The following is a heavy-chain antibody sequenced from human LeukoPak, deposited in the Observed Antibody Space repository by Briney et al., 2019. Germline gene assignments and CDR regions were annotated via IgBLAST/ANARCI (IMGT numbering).Heavy chain of an antibody. CDR3: ASPYCSGGSCPTTGWFDP. D-gene: IGHD2-15*01. CDR1: GYSISSGYY. J-gene: IGHJ5*02. CDR2: IYYSGST. Sequence: PSETPSLTCTVSGYSISSGYYWGWIRQPPGKGLEWIGSIYYSGSTYYNPSLKSRVTISVDTSKNQFSLKLSSVTAADTAVYYCASPYCSGGSCPTTGWFDPWGQGTLVTVSS. V-gene: IGHV4-38-2*02.